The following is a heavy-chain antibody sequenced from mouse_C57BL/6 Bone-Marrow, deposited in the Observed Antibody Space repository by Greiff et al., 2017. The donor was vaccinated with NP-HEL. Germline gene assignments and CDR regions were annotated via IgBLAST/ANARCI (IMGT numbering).Heavy chain of an antibody. CDR1: GYTFTSYG. CDR3: ASLLWLRNGEYYYAMDY. CDR2: IYPRRGNT. D-gene: IGHD2-2*01. Sequence: QVQLKESGAELARPGASVTLSCKASGYTFTSYGISWVKQRTGQGLEWIGEIYPRRGNTYYNEKFKGKATLTEDKSSSTAYMELRSLTSEDSAVYFCASLLWLRNGEYYYAMDYWGQGTSVTVSS. J-gene: IGHJ4*01. V-gene: IGHV1-81*01.